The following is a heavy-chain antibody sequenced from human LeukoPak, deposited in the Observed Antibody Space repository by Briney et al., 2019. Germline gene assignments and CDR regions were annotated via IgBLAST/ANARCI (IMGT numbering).Heavy chain of an antibody. V-gene: IGHV4-39*07. J-gene: IGHJ4*02. Sequence: AETLSLTCTVSGGSISSSSYYWVWLGQPPGKGREGVGSIYYSESTYYNPSLKSRVTISVDTSNNQFSLKLSSVTAADTAVYYCAKIYYYDSSGYSYYFDYWSQGTLVTVSS. CDR1: GGSISSSSYY. CDR3: AKIYYYDSSGYSYYFDY. CDR2: IYYSEST. D-gene: IGHD3-22*01.